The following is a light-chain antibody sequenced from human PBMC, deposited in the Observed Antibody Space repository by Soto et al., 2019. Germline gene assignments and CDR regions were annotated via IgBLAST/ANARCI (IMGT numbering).Light chain of an antibody. J-gene: IGKJ3*01. Sequence: EIVLTQSPATLSLSPGERATLSCRASQSFSSYLAWYQQKPGQAPRLLIYDASNRATGIPARFSGSGSGTDFTLTISSLEPEDFAVYYCQQRSNWLLTFGPGTKVDIK. CDR3: QQRSNWLLT. CDR2: DAS. CDR1: QSFSSY. V-gene: IGKV3-11*01.